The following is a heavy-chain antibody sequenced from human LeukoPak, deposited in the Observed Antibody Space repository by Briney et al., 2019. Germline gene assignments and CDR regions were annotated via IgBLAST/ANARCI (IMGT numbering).Heavy chain of an antibody. D-gene: IGHD3-3*01. V-gene: IGHV1-18*01. CDR1: GYTFTSYG. CDR2: ISAYNGNT. J-gene: IGHJ4*02. Sequence: VASVKVSCKASGYTFTSYGISWVRQAPGQGLEWMGWISAYNGNTNYAQKLQGRVTMTTDTSTSTAYMELRSLRSDDTAVYYCARGVGYDCWSGYQGNDYWGQGTLVTVSS. CDR3: ARGVGYDCWSGYQGNDY.